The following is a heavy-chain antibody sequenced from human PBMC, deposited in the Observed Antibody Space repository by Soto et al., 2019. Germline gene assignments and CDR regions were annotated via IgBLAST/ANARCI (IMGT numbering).Heavy chain of an antibody. J-gene: IGHJ6*02. CDR1: GGTFSSYA. CDR2: IIPIFGTA. V-gene: IGHV1-69*13. CDR3: AREKSSSLFQSYGMDV. D-gene: IGHD6-6*01. Sequence: GASVKVSCKASGGTFSSYAISWVRQAPGQGLEWMGGIIPIFGTANYAQKFQGRVTITADESTSTAYMELSSLRSEDTAVYYCAREKSSSLFQSYGMDVWGQGTTVTVSS.